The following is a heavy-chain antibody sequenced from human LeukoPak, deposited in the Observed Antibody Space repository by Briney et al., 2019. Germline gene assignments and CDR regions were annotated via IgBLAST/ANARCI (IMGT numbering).Heavy chain of an antibody. CDR2: IYYSGST. D-gene: IGHD3-10*01. V-gene: IGHV4-59*01. J-gene: IGHJ4*02. Sequence: SETLSLTCTVSGGSISSYYWSWIRQPPGKGLEWIGDIYYSGSTNYNPSLKSRVTISVDTSKNQFSLKLSSVTAADTAVYYCARGIPYYYGSGSYRYYFDYWGQGTLVTVSS. CDR1: GGSISSYY. CDR3: ARGIPYYYGSGSYRYYFDY.